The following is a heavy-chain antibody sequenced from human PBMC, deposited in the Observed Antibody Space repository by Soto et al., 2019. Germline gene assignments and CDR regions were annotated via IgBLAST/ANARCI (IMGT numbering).Heavy chain of an antibody. J-gene: IGHJ4*02. D-gene: IGHD6-13*01. V-gene: IGHV3-30-3*01. Sequence: PRLSCAASGFTFSSYAMHWVRQAPGKGLEWVAVISYDGSNKYYADSVKGRFTISRDNSKNTLYLQMNSLRAEDTAVYSCARATHSSSWSNWGQGTLVTVSS. CDR2: ISYDGSNK. CDR1: GFTFSSYA. CDR3: ARATHSSSWSN.